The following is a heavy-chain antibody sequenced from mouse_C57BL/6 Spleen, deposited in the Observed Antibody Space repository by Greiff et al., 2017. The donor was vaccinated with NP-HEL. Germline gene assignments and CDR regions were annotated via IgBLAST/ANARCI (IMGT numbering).Heavy chain of an antibody. CDR1: GYSITSGYD. CDR3: ARDSDGLHRGFAY. J-gene: IGHJ3*01. Sequence: EVQLVESGPGMVKPSQSLSLTCTVTGYSITSGYDWHWIRHFPGNKLEWMGYISYSGSTNYNPSLKSRISITHDTSKNHFFLKLNSVTTEDTATYYCARDSDGLHRGFAYWGQGTLVTVSA. V-gene: IGHV3-1*01. CDR2: ISYSGST. D-gene: IGHD2-3*01.